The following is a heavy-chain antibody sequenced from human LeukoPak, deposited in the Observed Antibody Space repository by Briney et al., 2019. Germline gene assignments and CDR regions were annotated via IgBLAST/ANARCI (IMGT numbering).Heavy chain of an antibody. Sequence: PSETLSLTCAVYGGSFSGYYWSWIRQPPGKGLEWIGEINHSGSTNYNPSLKSRVTISVDTSKNQFSLKLSSVTAADTAVYYCARDRAGLCPVGDAFDIWGQGTMVTVSS. V-gene: IGHV4-34*01. CDR2: INHSGST. CDR1: GGSFSGYY. CDR3: ARDRAGLCPVGDAFDI. J-gene: IGHJ3*02. D-gene: IGHD3-10*02.